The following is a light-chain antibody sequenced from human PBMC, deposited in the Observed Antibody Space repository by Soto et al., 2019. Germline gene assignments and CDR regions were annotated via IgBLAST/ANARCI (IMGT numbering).Light chain of an antibody. CDR1: SSDVGGYNH. CDR2: DVS. J-gene: IGLJ2*01. Sequence: QSALTQPASVSGSPGQSITISCTGTSSDVGGYNHVAWYQQHPGKAPKLIIYDVSNRPSVVSNRFSGSKSGNTASLTISGLQAEDAADYYYSSNPGSSISPLVFGGGTNLTVL. CDR3: SSNPGSSISPLV. V-gene: IGLV2-14*01.